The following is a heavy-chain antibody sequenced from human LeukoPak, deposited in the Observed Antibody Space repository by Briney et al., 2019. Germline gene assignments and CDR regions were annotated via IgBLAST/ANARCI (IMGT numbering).Heavy chain of an antibody. CDR2: IYPGDSDT. J-gene: IGHJ4*02. CDR1: GYHFTSYW. D-gene: IGHD3-10*01. CDR3: AADYSGSASYYR. Sequence: GESLQISCKGSGYHFTSYWIGWGRPVPGKGLEWTGIIYPGDSDTSYSPSFQGQVTISADKSISTAYLQWSSLKASDTAMYYCAADYSGSASYYRWGQGTLVTVSS. V-gene: IGHV5-51*01.